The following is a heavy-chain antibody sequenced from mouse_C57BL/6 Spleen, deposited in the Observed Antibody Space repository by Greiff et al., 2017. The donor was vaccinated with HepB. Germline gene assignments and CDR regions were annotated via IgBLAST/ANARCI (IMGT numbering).Heavy chain of an antibody. CDR3: ARSSTYYCDY. D-gene: IGHD4-1*02. CDR1: GYTFTSYG. V-gene: IGHV1-55*01. CDR2: IYPGSGST. Sequence: QVQLQQPGAELVKPGASVKMSCKASGYTFTSYGKTWVKQRPGQGLEGIGDIYPGSGSTNYNEKFKSKATLTVDTSSSTAYMQLSSLTSEDSAVYYCARSSTYYCDYWGQGTTLTVSS. J-gene: IGHJ2*01.